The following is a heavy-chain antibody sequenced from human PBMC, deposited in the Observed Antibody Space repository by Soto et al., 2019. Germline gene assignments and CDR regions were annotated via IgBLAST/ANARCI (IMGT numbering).Heavy chain of an antibody. D-gene: IGHD3-22*01. V-gene: IGHV4-4*02. CDR2: IYHSGST. CDR1: GNSISTTNW. CDR3: ARDVGYHYDGSPSGQFDF. J-gene: IGHJ4*02. Sequence: QVELPESGPGLVKPSGTLSLTCVVSGNSISTTNWWSWVRQSPGKGLEWIGEIYHSGSTNYNPSLKSRVTISVDKSKNQFALKLSSVTAAYTAVYYCARDVGYHYDGSPSGQFDFWGQGTLVTVS.